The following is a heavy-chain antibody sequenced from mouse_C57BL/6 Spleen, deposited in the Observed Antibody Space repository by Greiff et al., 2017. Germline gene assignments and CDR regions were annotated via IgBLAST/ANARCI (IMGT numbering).Heavy chain of an antibody. CDR3: ARNLYDYDDPYAMDY. J-gene: IGHJ4*01. D-gene: IGHD2-4*01. CDR1: GFTFSDYG. Sequence: DVHLVESGGGLVKPGGSLKLSCAASGFTFSDYGMHWVRQAPEKGLEWVAYISSGSSTIYYADTVKGRFTISSDNAKNTLFLQMTSLRSEDTAMYYCARNLYDYDDPYAMDYWGQGTSVTVSS. V-gene: IGHV5-17*01. CDR2: ISSGSSTI.